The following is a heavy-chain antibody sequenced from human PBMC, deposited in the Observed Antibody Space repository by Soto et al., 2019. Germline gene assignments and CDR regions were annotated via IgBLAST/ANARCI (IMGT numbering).Heavy chain of an antibody. D-gene: IGHD2-15*01. CDR1: GASISIGTDY. J-gene: IGHJ5*02. V-gene: IGHV4-39*07. Sequence: SETLSLTCTVSGASISIGTDYWGWIRQPPGKGLEWIGNIHYSGSTKYNPSLKSRVTISFDASKNQISLQVRSATAADAAVYYCARDLKEYCSDGKCNWFDPWGQGTLVTVS. CDR3: ARDLKEYCSDGKCNWFDP. CDR2: IHYSGST.